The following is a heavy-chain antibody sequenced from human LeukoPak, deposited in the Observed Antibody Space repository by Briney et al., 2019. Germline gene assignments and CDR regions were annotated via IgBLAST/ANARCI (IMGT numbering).Heavy chain of an antibody. Sequence: KTSETLSLTCTVSGGSISSGSYYWSWIRQPAGKRLEWIGHIYRSGSTNYNPSLKSRVTISVDTSKNQFSLKLSSVTAADTAVYYCARPSMRFGELLWGRRQYYFDYWGQGTLVTVSS. CDR1: GGSISSGSYY. CDR2: IYRSGST. J-gene: IGHJ4*02. D-gene: IGHD3-10*01. V-gene: IGHV4-61*09. CDR3: ARPSMRFGELLWGRRQYYFDY.